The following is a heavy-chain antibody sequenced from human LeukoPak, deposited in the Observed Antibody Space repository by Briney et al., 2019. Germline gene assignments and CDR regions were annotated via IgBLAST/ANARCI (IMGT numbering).Heavy chain of an antibody. CDR2: MNPNSGGT. D-gene: IGHD4-17*01. V-gene: IGHV1-2*02. J-gene: IGHJ4*02. Sequence: ASVKVSCKASGYTFSSYDINWVRQATGQGLEWMGWMNPNSGGTNYAQKFQGRVTMTRDTSISTAYMELSRLRSDDTAVYYCARAYDYGDYVDYFDYWGQGTLVTVSS. CDR3: ARAYDYGDYVDYFDY. CDR1: GYTFSSYD.